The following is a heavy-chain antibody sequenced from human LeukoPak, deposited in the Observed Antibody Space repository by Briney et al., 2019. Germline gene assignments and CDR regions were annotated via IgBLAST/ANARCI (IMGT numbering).Heavy chain of an antibody. Sequence: SETLSLTCTVSGGSISSSSYYWGWIRQPPGQGLEWIGSIYYSGSTYYNPSLKSRVTISVDTSKNQFSLKLSSVTAADTAVYYCARLDFWSGSPFDYWGQGTLVTVSS. CDR2: IYYSGST. D-gene: IGHD3-3*01. CDR3: ARLDFWSGSPFDY. J-gene: IGHJ4*02. V-gene: IGHV4-39*01. CDR1: GGSISSSSYY.